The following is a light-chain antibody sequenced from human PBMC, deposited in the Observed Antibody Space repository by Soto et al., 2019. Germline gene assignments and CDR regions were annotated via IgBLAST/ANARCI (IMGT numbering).Light chain of an antibody. J-gene: IGKJ1*01. CDR3: QQYGASPRT. CDR1: QSLSSSQ. V-gene: IGKV3-20*01. Sequence: EIVLPQYPGTLSLSPGERSTLSCRASQSLSSSQLAWYQQKPGQAPRLLIHDASSRATGISDRFTGSGSGTDFTLTITTLEPEDFAVYYCQQYGASPRTFGLGTKVDVK. CDR2: DAS.